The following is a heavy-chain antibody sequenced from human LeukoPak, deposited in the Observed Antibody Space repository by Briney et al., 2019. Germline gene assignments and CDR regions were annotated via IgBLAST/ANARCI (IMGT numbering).Heavy chain of an antibody. CDR2: IYHSGSI. J-gene: IGHJ4*02. CDR3: ASLYGSSWPPFDY. CDR1: GGSISSSHW. D-gene: IGHD6-13*01. Sequence: SETLSLTCTVSGGSISSSHWWSWVRQPPGKGLEWIGEIYHSGSINYNPSLKSRVTISIDKSKNQFSLKLRSVTDADTAVYYCASLYGSSWPPFDYWGQGTLVTVSS. V-gene: IGHV4-4*02.